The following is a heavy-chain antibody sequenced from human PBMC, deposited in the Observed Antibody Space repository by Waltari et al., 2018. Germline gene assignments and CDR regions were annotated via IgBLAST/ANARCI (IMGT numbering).Heavy chain of an antibody. Sequence: EVQLVESGGGLVQPGGSLSPSCAAPGLPFISYSMNWVRKAQGRGLEWVSYISRSSSTIYYADSVKGRFTISRDNDKNSLYLQMNSLRAEDTAVYYCARGTTGTPGPDAFDIWGQGTMVTVSS. CDR3: ARGTTGTPGPDAFDI. CDR1: GLPFISYS. D-gene: IGHD1-1*01. V-gene: IGHV3-48*04. J-gene: IGHJ3*02. CDR2: ISRSSSTI.